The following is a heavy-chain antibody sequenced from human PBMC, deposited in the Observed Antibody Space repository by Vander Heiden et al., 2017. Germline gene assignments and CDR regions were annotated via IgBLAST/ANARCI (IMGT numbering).Heavy chain of an antibody. J-gene: IGHJ4*02. CDR2: INPNRGGT. Sequence: QVQLVHSGAEVKKRGASVKVSCTASGYTFGHYYLPWVRQAPGQGLEWMGWINPNRGGTNYAQRFQGRVTMTSDTSISTAYLELSRLRSDDTAVYYCARVGYIYGTDYWGQGTLVTVSS. CDR1: GYTFGHYY. CDR3: ARVGYIYGTDY. D-gene: IGHD5-18*01. V-gene: IGHV1-2*02.